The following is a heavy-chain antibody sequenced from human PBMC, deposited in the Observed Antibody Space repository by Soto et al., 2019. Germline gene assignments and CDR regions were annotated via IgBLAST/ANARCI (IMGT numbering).Heavy chain of an antibody. CDR1: GYRFNSYG. J-gene: IGHJ6*02. CDR3: ARSNSVNIADHYYGMDV. Sequence: QVQLVQSGGEVRKPGASVKVSCKASGYRFNSYGMSWVRQAPGQGLEWLGWISGVTDYTRYAEKVQGRVTLTTETSTSTAYMELRSLTSDDTAVYYCARSNSVNIADHYYGMDVWGQGTTVVVSS. D-gene: IGHD6-13*01. CDR2: ISGVTDYT. V-gene: IGHV1-18*01.